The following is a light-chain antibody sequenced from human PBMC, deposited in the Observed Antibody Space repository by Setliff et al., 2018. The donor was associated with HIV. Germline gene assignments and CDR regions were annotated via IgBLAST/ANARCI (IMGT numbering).Light chain of an antibody. CDR3: CSYAGNYVFV. CDR1: SSDIGGYNY. J-gene: IGLJ1*01. Sequence: QSALTQPRSVSGSPGQSVTFSCTGASSDIGGYNYVSWYQQHPGKAPKLLIYDITKRPSGVPDRFSGFKSGNTASLTISGLQADDGADYYCCSYAGNYVFVFGGGTKVTVL. CDR2: DIT. V-gene: IGLV2-11*01.